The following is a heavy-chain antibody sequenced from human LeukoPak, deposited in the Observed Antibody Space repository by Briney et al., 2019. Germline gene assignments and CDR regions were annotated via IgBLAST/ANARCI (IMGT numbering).Heavy chain of an antibody. CDR2: IIPILGIA. Sequence: PGASVKVSCKASGGTFSSYAISWVRQAPGQGLEWMGRIIPILGIANYAQKFQGRVTMTRDTSTSTVYTELSSLRSEDTAVYYCARVASASGTATFDYWGQGTLVTVSS. CDR3: ARVASASGTATFDY. J-gene: IGHJ4*02. CDR1: GGTFSSYA. V-gene: IGHV1-69*04. D-gene: IGHD5-18*01.